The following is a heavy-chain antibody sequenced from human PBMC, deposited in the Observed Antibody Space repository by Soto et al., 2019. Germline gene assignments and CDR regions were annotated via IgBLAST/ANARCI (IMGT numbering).Heavy chain of an antibody. CDR1: GFTFSTYA. CDR3: AKERWEFTRYFDS. Sequence: QVQLVESGGGVVQPGTSLRLSCAASGFTFSTYAMHWVRQAPGKGLEWVAMISKDGNDQYYADSVKGRFTVSRDNSKNTVSLQMHSLRPEDTAFYYCAKERWEFTRYFDSWGQGTLVTVSS. V-gene: IGHV3-30*18. J-gene: IGHJ4*02. CDR2: ISKDGNDQ. D-gene: IGHD1-26*01.